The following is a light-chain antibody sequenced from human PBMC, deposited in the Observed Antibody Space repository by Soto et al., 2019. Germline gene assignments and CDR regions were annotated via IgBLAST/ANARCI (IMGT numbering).Light chain of an antibody. J-gene: IGKJ4*01. V-gene: IGKV3-20*01. CDR3: RQYGRSLEFA. CDR2: GAS. Sequence: IVVTQSPGTLSLSPGERATLSCRASQTVSSNFLAWYQEKPGQGPRLLIYGASTRATGIPDRFSGSGSGTDFTLTISRLDPEDFAVYYCRQYGRSLEFAVGGGTKVDIK. CDR1: QTVSSNF.